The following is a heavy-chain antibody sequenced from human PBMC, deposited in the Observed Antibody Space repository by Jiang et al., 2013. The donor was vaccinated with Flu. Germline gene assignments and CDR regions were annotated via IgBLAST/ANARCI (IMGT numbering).Heavy chain of an antibody. CDR2: INAGNGHT. CDR3: ARGPVQGIYSAYVNY. CDR1: GYTFTSSA. V-gene: IGHV1-3*01. Sequence: PGASVKVSCKASGYTFTSSAMHWVRQAPGQRLEWMGWINAGNGHTKYSQKFQGRVTITRDTSASTAYMELSSLRSEDTAVYYCARGPVQGIYSAYVNYWGQGTLVTVSS. D-gene: IGHD5-12*01. J-gene: IGHJ4*02.